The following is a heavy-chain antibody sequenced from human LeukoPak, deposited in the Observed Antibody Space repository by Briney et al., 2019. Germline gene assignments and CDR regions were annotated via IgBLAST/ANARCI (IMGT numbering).Heavy chain of an antibody. CDR2: IDQDGSEK. V-gene: IGHV3-7*03. Sequence: QTGGSLRLSCAASGFTFTGYWMSWVRKAPGKGLEWVANIDQDGSEKIYVDSVKGRFIISRDNAKNSLYLQMNSLRPEDTAVYYCARGGGSFDYWGQGTLVTVSS. J-gene: IGHJ4*02. CDR3: ARGGGSFDY. CDR1: GFTFTGYW. D-gene: IGHD3-16*01.